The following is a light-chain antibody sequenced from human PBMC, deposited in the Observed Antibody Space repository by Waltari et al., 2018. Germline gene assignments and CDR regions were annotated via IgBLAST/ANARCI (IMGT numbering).Light chain of an antibody. CDR3: CAYAGSYTLI. CDR1: SSDVGGFNY. CDR2: DVY. Sequence: QSALTQPRSVSGSPGQSVTIPCTGTSSDVGGFNYVTCYQHHPGNAPKVMFYDVYKRPAGVRVRFSGSKSGTAASLTISGRQVGNEADYYCCAYAGSYTLIFGGGTKLTGL. J-gene: IGLJ2*01. V-gene: IGLV2-11*01.